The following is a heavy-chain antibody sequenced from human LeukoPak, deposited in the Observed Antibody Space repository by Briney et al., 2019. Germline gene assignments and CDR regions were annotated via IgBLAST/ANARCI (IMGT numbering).Heavy chain of an antibody. CDR1: GFTFSSYA. D-gene: IGHD4-17*01. V-gene: IGHV3-23*01. CDR2: ISGSGGST. Sequence: GGSLRLSCAASGFTFSSYAMSRVRQAPGKGLEWVSAISGSGGSTYYADSVKGRFTISRDNSKNTLYLQMNSLRAEDTAVYYCAKDLPGTTVTSILDYWGQGTLVTVSS. CDR3: AKDLPGTTVTSILDY. J-gene: IGHJ4*02.